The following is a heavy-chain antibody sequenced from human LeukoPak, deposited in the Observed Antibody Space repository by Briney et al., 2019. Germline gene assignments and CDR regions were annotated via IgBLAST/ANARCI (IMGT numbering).Heavy chain of an antibody. D-gene: IGHD3-22*01. CDR2: LSSSGSTI. J-gene: IGHJ4*02. CDR3: ARARPWYYDSRGYYYRDY. CDR1: GFTFSSYE. Sequence: PGGSLRLSCAASGFTFSSYEMNWVRQSAGKGLESDSYLSSSGSTIYYADSVKGRFTISRDNAMTSLYLQMNSLRAEDTAVYYCARARPWYYDSRGYYYRDYWGQGTLVTVSS. V-gene: IGHV3-48*03.